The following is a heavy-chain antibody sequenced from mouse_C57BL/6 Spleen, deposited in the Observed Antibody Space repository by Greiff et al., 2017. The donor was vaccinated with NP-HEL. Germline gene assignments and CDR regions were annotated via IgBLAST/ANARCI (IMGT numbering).Heavy chain of an antibody. CDR3: ARDGDMAYFDY. V-gene: IGHV1-42*01. D-gene: IGHD1-1*02. CDR2: INPSTGGT. CDR1: GYSFTGYY. J-gene: IGHJ2*01. Sequence: EVQLQQSGPELVKPGASVKISCKASGYSFTGYYMNWVKQSPEKSLEWIGEINPSTGGTTYNQKFKAKATLTVDKSSSTAYMQLKSLTSEDSAVYYCARDGDMAYFDYWGQGTTLTVSS.